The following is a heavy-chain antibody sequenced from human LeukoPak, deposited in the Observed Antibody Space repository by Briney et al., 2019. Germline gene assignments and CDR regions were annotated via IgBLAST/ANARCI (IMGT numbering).Heavy chain of an antibody. Sequence: GGSLRLSCAASGFTFSSYWMSWVRQAPGKGLEWVANIKQDGSEKYYVDSVKGRFTISRDNAKNSLYLQMNSLRAEDTAVYYCARGLSRIQLWSDFDYWGQGTLVTVSS. D-gene: IGHD5-18*01. J-gene: IGHJ4*02. V-gene: IGHV3-7*01. CDR3: ARGLSRIQLWSDFDY. CDR1: GFTFSSYW. CDR2: IKQDGSEK.